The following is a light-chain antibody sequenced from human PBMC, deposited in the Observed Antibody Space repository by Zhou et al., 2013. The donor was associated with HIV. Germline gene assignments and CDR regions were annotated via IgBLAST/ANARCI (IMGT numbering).Light chain of an antibody. CDR2: DVT. J-gene: IGLJ2*01. V-gene: IGLV2-14*03. Sequence: QSALTQPASVPGSPGQSITISCTGTSSDIGRYSFVSWYQQHPGKAPKLMIYDVTYRPSGVSNRFSGSKSGNTASLTISGLQAEDEADYYCSSYTSSNTLEIGGGTKLTVL. CDR3: SSYTSSNTLE. CDR1: SSDIGRYSF.